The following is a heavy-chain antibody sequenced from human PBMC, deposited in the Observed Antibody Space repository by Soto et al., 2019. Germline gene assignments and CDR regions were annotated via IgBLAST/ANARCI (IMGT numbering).Heavy chain of an antibody. V-gene: IGHV1-69*01. Sequence: QVQLVQSGAEVKKPGSSVKVSCKASGGTFSSYAISWVRQAPGQGLEWMGGIIPIFGTANYAQTFQGRVTITADESTSTDYMELSSLSSEDTAEYYWEGAEYYYDSSGYHCDYWGQGTLVTVSS. D-gene: IGHD3-22*01. CDR3: EGAEYYYDSSGYHCDY. CDR2: IIPIFGTA. CDR1: GGTFSSYA. J-gene: IGHJ4*02.